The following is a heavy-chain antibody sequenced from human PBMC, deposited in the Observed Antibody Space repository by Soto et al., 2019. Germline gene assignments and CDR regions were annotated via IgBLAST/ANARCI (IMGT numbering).Heavy chain of an antibody. CDR2: INHSGST. CDR3: ARGQENSSGYYGY. D-gene: IGHD3-22*01. CDR1: GGSFSGYY. V-gene: IGHV4-34*01. Sequence: SETLSLTCAVYGGSFSGYYWSWIRQPPGKGLEWIGEINHSGSTNYNPSLKSRVTISVDTSKNQFSLKLSSVTAADTAVYYCARGQENSSGYYGYWGQGTLVTVSS. J-gene: IGHJ4*02.